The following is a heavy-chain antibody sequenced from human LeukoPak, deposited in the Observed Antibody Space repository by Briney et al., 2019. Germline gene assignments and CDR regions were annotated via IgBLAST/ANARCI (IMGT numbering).Heavy chain of an antibody. V-gene: IGHV3-33*06. CDR2: IWYDGSNK. CDR3: AKEGHYYYYYMDV. CDR1: GFTFSSYG. J-gene: IGHJ6*03. Sequence: GGSLRLSCAASGFTFSSYGMHWVRQAPGKGLEWVAVIWYDGSNKYYADSVKGRFTISRDNSKNTLYLQMNSLRAEDTAVYYCAKEGHYYYYYMDVWGKGTTVTVCS.